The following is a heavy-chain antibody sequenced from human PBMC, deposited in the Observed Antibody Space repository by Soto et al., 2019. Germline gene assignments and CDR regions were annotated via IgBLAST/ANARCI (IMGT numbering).Heavy chain of an antibody. J-gene: IGHJ4*02. CDR1: GASISSDRYY. V-gene: IGHV4-31*03. D-gene: IGHD3-22*01. Sequence: SETVSLTCTVSGASISSDRYYLTWIRQHPGKGLEWIGYIYYSGRTYYNPSLKSRVVISVDTSDNRFFLKLSSVTAADTAVYYCAMTYYQDNSGCDYSGQGTLVTVS. CDR3: AMTYYQDNSGCDY. CDR2: IYYSGRT.